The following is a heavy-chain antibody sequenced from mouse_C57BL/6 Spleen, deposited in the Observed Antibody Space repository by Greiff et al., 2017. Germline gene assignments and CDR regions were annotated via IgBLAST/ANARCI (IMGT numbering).Heavy chain of an antibody. Sequence: EVKLVESGGGLVKPGGSLKLSCAASGFTFSDYGMHWVRQAPEKGLEWVAYISSGSSTIYYADTVKGRFTISRDNAKNTLCLQMTSLRSEDTAMYYCARDYGSSYAMDYWGQGTSVTVSS. CDR3: ARDYGSSYAMDY. CDR1: GFTFSDYG. J-gene: IGHJ4*01. D-gene: IGHD1-1*01. CDR2: ISSGSSTI. V-gene: IGHV5-17*01.